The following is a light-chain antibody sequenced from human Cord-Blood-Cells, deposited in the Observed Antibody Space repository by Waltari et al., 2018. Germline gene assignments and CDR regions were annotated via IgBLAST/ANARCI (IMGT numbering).Light chain of an antibody. V-gene: IGLV2-11*01. CDR2: DVS. J-gene: IGLJ1*01. Sequence: QSALTQPRSVSGSPGQSVTISCTGTSSDVGGYNYVSWYQQHPGKAPKLMIYDVSKRPSGVPGLFSGSKSGNTASLTISGLQAEDEADYYCCSYAGSYTYVFGTGTKVTVL. CDR3: CSYAGSYTYV. CDR1: SSDVGGYNY.